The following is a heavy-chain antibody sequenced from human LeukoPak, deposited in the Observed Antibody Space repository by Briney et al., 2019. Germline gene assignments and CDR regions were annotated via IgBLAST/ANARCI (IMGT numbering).Heavy chain of an antibody. D-gene: IGHD1-26*01. J-gene: IGHJ3*02. V-gene: IGHV1-46*01. CDR2: INPSGGNT. CDR3: ARDSGGGSYYSRPSAFDI. CDR1: GYTFTSYY. Sequence: ASVKVSCKASGYTFTSYYMHWVRQAPGQGLEWMGIINPSGGNTSYAQKFQGRVTMTRDMSTSTVYMELSSLRSEDTAVYYCARDSGGGSYYSRPSAFDIWGQGTMVTVSS.